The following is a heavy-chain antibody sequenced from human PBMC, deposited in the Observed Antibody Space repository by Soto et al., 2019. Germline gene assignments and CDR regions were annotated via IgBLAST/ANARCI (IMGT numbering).Heavy chain of an antibody. CDR1: GGSISSYY. D-gene: IGHD3-3*01. Sequence: QVQLQESGPGLVKPSETLSLTCTVSGGSISSYYWSWIRQPPGKGLEWIGYIYYSGSTNYNPSLXSXVXIXXDTSKSQFSLKLSSVTAADTAVYYCAQGGWRLFDIWGQGTMVTVSS. CDR3: AQGGWRLFDI. J-gene: IGHJ3*02. V-gene: IGHV4-59*01. CDR2: IYYSGST.